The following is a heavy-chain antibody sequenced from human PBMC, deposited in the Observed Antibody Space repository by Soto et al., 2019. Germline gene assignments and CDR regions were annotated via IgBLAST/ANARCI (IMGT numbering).Heavy chain of an antibody. Sequence: WWALRLSCAASVFTFNSYSMNGVRQAPGKGLEWVSYISSSSSTIYYADSVECLFTISRDNAKNSLYLQMNSLRDEDTDVYYCARDHVTMTHTYWYFDLWGRGTLVTVS. CDR2: ISSSSSTI. J-gene: IGHJ2*01. CDR3: ARDHVTMTHTYWYFDL. D-gene: IGHD3-22*01. CDR1: VFTFNSYS. V-gene: IGHV3-48*02.